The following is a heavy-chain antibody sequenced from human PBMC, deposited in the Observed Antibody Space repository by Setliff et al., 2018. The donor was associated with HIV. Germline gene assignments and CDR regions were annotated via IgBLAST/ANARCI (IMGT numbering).Heavy chain of an antibody. CDR2: FYHGGST. V-gene: IGHV4-38-2*01. D-gene: IGHD3-9*01. J-gene: IGHJ6*03. CDR3: ARVSPLPDNYFYYYMDV. Sequence: SETLSLTCAVSGYSISSGYYWGWIRQPPGKGLEWIGSFYHGGSTLYNPSLRSRVTISVDTSKNQFSLKLSSVTAADTAVYYCARVSPLPDNYFYYYMDVWGKGTTVTVSS. CDR1: GYSISSGYY.